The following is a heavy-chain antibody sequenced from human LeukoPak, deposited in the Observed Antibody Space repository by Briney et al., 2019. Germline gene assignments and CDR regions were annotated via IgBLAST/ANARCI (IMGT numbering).Heavy chain of an antibody. CDR3: ARGLPGHSYGYVRVCDY. D-gene: IGHD5-18*01. CDR2: IKEDGSEK. Sequence: GGSLRLSCAASGFTFSSDWMSCVRQAPGKGLEWVANIKEDGSEKYYVDSVKGRFTISRDNAKNSLDLQMNSLRAEDTAGYYCARGLPGHSYGYVRVCDYWGRGTLVSVSS. J-gene: IGHJ4*02. V-gene: IGHV3-7*01. CDR1: GFTFSSDW.